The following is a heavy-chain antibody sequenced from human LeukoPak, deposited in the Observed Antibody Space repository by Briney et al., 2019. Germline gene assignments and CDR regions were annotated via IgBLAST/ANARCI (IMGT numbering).Heavy chain of an antibody. CDR3: AKDGGYGSAWPFDY. D-gene: IGHD6-19*01. CDR1: GFTFGSYA. Sequence: PGRSLRLSCAASGFTFGSYAMHWVRQAPGKGLEWVAVITSDGSGQYYADSVKDRFIISRDRSKNTVYLQMNSLRAEDTAVYYCAKDGGYGSAWPFDYWGQGTLVTVSS. V-gene: IGHV3-30*04. J-gene: IGHJ4*02. CDR2: ITSDGSGQ.